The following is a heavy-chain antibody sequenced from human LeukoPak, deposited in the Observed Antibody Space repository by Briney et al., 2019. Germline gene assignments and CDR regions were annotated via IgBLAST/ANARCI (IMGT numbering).Heavy chain of an antibody. V-gene: IGHV4-59*11. Sequence: SETLSLTCTVSGDSISSHYWSWIRQPPGKGLEWIGYISYTGRTNYNPSLKSRVTISVDTSKNQFSLKLSSVTAADTAVYYCATTRRDGYNSSYFDYWGQGTLVTVSS. J-gene: IGHJ4*02. CDR1: GDSISSHY. CDR2: ISYTGRT. D-gene: IGHD5-24*01. CDR3: ATTRRDGYNSSYFDY.